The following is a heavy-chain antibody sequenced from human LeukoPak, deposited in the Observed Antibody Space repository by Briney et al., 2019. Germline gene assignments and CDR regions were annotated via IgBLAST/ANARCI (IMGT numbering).Heavy chain of an antibody. CDR2: INHGGST. CDR3: ARGRYVTTRGGAAAGFLDY. D-gene: IGHD6-13*01. Sequence: GSLRLSCAASGSTFSSYSMNWARQPPGKGLEWIGEINHGGSTNYNPSLKSRVTISVDTSQNQFSLRLSSVTAADTAVYYCARGRYVTTRGGAAAGFLDYWGQGTLVTVST. J-gene: IGHJ4*02. CDR1: GSTFSSYS. V-gene: IGHV4-34*01.